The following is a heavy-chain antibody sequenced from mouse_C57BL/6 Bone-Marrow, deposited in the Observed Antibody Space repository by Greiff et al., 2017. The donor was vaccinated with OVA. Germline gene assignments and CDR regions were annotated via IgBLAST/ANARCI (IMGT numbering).Heavy chain of an antibody. V-gene: IGHV14-4*01. CDR1: GFNIKDDY. CDR2: IDPENGDT. J-gene: IGHJ2*01. CDR3: TPYGSSYDFDY. D-gene: IGHD1-1*01. Sequence: EVKLQESGAELVRPGASVKLSCTASGFNIKDDYMHWVKQRPEQGLEWIGWIDPENGDTEYASKFQGKATITADTSSNTAYLQLSSLTSEDTAVYYCTPYGSSYDFDYWGQGTTLTVSS.